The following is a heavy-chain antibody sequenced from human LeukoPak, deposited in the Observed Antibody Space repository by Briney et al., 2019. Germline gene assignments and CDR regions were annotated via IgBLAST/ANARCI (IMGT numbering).Heavy chain of an antibody. CDR1: GDSISSRSYY. D-gene: IGHD1-26*01. J-gene: IGHJ5*02. Sequence: SETLSLTCTVSGDSISSRSYYWGWIRQPPGKGLEWIGSIYYSGITYYNPSLKSRVTISVDTSKNQFSLKLSSVTAADTAVYYCARSGSYSFWFDPWGQGTLVTVSS. CDR3: ARSGSYSFWFDP. CDR2: IYYSGIT. V-gene: IGHV4-39*01.